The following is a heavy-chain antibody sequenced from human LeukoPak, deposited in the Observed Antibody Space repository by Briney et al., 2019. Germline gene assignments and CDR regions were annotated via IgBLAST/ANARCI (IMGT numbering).Heavy chain of an antibody. Sequence: PGRSLRLSCAASGFTFSSYGMHWVRQAPGKGLEWVAVIWNDGSNKYYADSVKGRFTISRDNSKNTLYLQMNSLRAEDTAVYYCAREGGPYYYDSSYYFDYWGQGTLVTVSS. V-gene: IGHV3-33*01. CDR2: IWNDGSNK. CDR3: AREGGPYYYDSSYYFDY. J-gene: IGHJ4*02. CDR1: GFTFSSYG. D-gene: IGHD3-22*01.